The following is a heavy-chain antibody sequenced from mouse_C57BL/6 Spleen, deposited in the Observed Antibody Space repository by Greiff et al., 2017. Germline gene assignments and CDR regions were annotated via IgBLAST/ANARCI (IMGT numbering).Heavy chain of an antibody. Sequence: QVQLQQPGAELVMPGASVKLSCKASGYTFTSYWMHWVKQRPGQGLEWIGEIDPSDSYTNYNQKFKGKSTLTVDKSSSTAYMQLSSLTSEDSAVYYCARWGNFLYYFDYWGQGTTLTVSS. D-gene: IGHD2-1*01. J-gene: IGHJ2*01. CDR3: ARWGNFLYYFDY. V-gene: IGHV1-69*01. CDR2: IDPSDSYT. CDR1: GYTFTSYW.